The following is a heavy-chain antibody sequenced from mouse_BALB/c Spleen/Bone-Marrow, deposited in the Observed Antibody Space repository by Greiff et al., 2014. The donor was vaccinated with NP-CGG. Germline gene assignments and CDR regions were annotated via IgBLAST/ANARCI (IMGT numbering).Heavy chain of an antibody. CDR3: NYYGNTFDY. V-gene: IGHV1S53*02. CDR1: GYTFTDHA. Sequence: QVQLQQPDAELVKPGASVKISCKASGYTFTDHAIHWVKQKPEQGLEWIGYISPGTGSIKYNEKFKDKVTLTADKSSSTAYMQLNSLTSEDSTVYLCNYYGNTFDYWGQGTTLTVSS. J-gene: IGHJ2*01. D-gene: IGHD1-1*01. CDR2: ISPGTGSI.